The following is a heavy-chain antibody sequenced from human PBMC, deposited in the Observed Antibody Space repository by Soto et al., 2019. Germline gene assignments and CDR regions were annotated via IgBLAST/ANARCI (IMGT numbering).Heavy chain of an antibody. J-gene: IGHJ5*02. CDR3: ARHVSLGYCTPTSCDLLSWLDP. V-gene: IGHV4-39*01. Sequence: SETLSLTCTVSGGSISNKRYYWGWIRQPPGKGLEWIGSIHYSVSTYDNPSLKSRVTISVDTSKNQLSPKLKSVTAADTAVYYCARHVSLGYCTPTSCDLLSWLDPWGQGTLVTVSS. CDR2: IHYSVST. CDR1: GGSISNKRYY. D-gene: IGHD2-2*01.